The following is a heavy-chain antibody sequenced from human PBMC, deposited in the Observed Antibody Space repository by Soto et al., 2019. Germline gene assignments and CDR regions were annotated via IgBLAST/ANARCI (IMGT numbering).Heavy chain of an antibody. Sequence: GGSLRLSCAASGFSFSSYWMHWVRQVPGKGLVWVSRVNSEGTSTTYADSVKGRFTISRDNAKSTLYLQLNSLRAEDTAVYYCARANEGWYFFVTWGRGTRVTVSS. CDR2: VNSEGTST. CDR1: GFSFSSYW. CDR3: ARANEGWYFFVT. J-gene: IGHJ4*02. V-gene: IGHV3-74*01. D-gene: IGHD6-19*01.